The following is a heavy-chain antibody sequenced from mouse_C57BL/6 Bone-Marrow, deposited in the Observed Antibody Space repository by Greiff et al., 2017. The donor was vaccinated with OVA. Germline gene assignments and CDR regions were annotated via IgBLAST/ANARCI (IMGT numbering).Heavy chain of an antibody. CDR1: GYTFTSYW. J-gene: IGHJ1*03. D-gene: IGHD1-1*01. V-gene: IGHV1-55*01. CDR2: IYPGSGST. CDR3: ARPYEWDWYFDV. Sequence: QVQLQQPGAELVKPGASVKMSCKASGYTFTSYWITWVKQRTGQGLEWIGDIYPGSGSTNYNEKFKSKATLTVDTSSSTAYMQLSSLTSEDSAVYDCARPYEWDWYFDVWGTGTTVTVSS.